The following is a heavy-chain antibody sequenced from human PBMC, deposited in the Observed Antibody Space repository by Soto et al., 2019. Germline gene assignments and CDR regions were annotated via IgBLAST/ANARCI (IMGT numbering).Heavy chain of an antibody. Sequence: EVQLLESGGGFIHPGGSLRLSCAASGFSFSSFAMNWVRQAPGKGLEWVSIISGSADSTFYADSVKGRFTLSRDNSNSTLYLQINSLRAEDTAVYYCAKTRGAMIYAISVYGMDVWGQGTTVTVSS. CDR1: GFSFSSFA. J-gene: IGHJ6*02. CDR3: AKTRGAMIYAISVYGMDV. V-gene: IGHV3-23*01. CDR2: ISGSADST. D-gene: IGHD2-8*01.